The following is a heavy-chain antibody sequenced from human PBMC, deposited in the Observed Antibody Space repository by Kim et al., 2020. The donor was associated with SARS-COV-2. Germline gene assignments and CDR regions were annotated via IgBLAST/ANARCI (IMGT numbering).Heavy chain of an antibody. D-gene: IGHD3-22*01. J-gene: IGHJ3*02. CDR2: IYYSGST. CDR1: GGSISSSSYY. CDR3: ARHLSLYYDSSGGAFDI. Sequence: SETLSLTCTVSGGSISSSSYYWGWIRQPPGKGLEWIGSIYYSGSTYYNPSLKSRVTISVDTSKNQFSLKLSSVTAADTAVYYCARHLSLYYDSSGGAFDIWGQGTMVTVSS. V-gene: IGHV4-39*01.